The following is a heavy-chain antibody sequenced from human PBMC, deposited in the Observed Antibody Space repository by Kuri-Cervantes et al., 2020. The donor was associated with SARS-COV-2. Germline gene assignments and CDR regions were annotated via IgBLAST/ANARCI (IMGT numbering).Heavy chain of an antibody. CDR2: ISAYNGNT. Sequence: ASVKVSCKASGYTFTGYYMHWVRQAPGQGLEWMGWISAYNGNTNYAQKLQGRVTMTTDTSTSTAYMELRSLRSDDTAVYYCARSIVVVPAANPGSTAYYYYYGMDVWGQGTTVTVSS. V-gene: IGHV1-18*04. D-gene: IGHD2-2*01. CDR1: GYTFTGYY. CDR3: ARSIVVVPAANPGSTAYYYYYGMDV. J-gene: IGHJ6*02.